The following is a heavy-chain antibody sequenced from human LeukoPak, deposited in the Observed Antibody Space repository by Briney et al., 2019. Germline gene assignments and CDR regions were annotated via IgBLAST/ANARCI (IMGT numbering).Heavy chain of an antibody. CDR3: ARDGDYYDSSGYYYGAFDI. CDR2: ISSSSSYI. CDR1: GFTFSSYS. J-gene: IGHJ3*02. V-gene: IGHV3-21*01. D-gene: IGHD3-22*01. Sequence: GGSLRLSCAASGFTFSSYSMNWVRQATGKGLEWVSSISSSSSYIYYADSVKGRFTISRDNAKNSLYLQMNSLRAEDTAVYYCARDGDYYDSSGYYYGAFDIWGQGTMVTVSS.